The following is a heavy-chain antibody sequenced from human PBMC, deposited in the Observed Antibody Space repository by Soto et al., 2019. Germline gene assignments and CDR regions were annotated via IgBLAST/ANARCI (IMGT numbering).Heavy chain of an antibody. V-gene: IGHV1-69*08. D-gene: IGHD3-10*01. CDR2: IIPILGIA. J-gene: IGHJ4*02. CDR1: GGTFSSYT. Sequence: QVQLVQSGAEVKKPGSSVKVSCKASGGTFSSYTISWVRQAPGQGLEWMGRIIPILGIANYAQKFQGRVTITADKSTSTAYMELSSLRSEDTAVYYCARDPYYGSGSYRPLDYWGQGTLVTVSS. CDR3: ARDPYYGSGSYRPLDY.